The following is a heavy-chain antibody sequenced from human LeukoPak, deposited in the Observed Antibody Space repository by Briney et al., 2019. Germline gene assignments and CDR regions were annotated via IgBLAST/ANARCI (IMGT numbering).Heavy chain of an antibody. V-gene: IGHV1-69*13. D-gene: IGHD6-6*01. CDR2: IIPIFGTA. CDR3: ARVPEYSSSDAFDI. J-gene: IGHJ3*02. Sequence: SVKVSCKASGGTFSSYAISWVRQAPGQGLEWMGGIIPIFGTANYAQKFQGRVTITSDESTSTAYMELSSLRSEDTAVYYCARVPEYSSSDAFDIWGQGTMVTVSS. CDR1: GGTFSSYA.